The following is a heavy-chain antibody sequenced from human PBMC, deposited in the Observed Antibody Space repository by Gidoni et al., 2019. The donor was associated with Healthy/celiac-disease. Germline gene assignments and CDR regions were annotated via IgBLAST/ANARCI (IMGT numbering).Heavy chain of an antibody. CDR2: SSGSGGST. CDR1: GLTFSSYA. J-gene: IGHJ4*02. V-gene: IGHV3-23*01. D-gene: IGHD1-26*01. Sequence: EVQLLESGGGLVQPGGSLRLSCAASGLTFSSYAMSWVRQAPGKGLEWVSASSGSGGSTYYADSVKGRFTISRDNSKNTLYLQMNSLRAEDTAVYYCASLVGATRALDYWGQGTLVTVSS. CDR3: ASLVGATRALDY.